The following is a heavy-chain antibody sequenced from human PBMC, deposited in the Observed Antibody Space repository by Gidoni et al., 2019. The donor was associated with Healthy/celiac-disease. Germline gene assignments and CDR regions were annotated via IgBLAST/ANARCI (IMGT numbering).Heavy chain of an antibody. CDR2: IYYSGST. D-gene: IGHD3-3*01. V-gene: IGHV4-30-4*01. CDR3: ARVHCSSTSCSSYYDFWSGYSILGGAFDI. J-gene: IGHJ3*02. Sequence: QVQLQESGPGLVKPSQTLSLTCTVSGGSISSGDYYWSWIRQPPGKGLEWIGYIYYSGSTYYNPSLKSRVTISVDTSKNQFSLKLSSVTAADTAVYYCARVHCSSTSCSSYYDFWSGYSILGGAFDIWGQGTMVTVSS. CDR1: GGSISSGDYY.